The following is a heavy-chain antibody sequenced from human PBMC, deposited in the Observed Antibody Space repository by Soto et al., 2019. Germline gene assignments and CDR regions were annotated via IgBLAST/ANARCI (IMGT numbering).Heavy chain of an antibody. CDR1: GGSISSGGYY. J-gene: IGHJ3*02. CDR3: ARFASDVPAAFGNDAFDI. CDR2: IYYSGST. Sequence: QVQLQESGPGLVKPSQTLSLTCTVSGGSISSGGYYWSWIRQHPGKGLEWIGYIYYSGSTYYNPSLKSRVTISVDTSKNQFSLKLSSVTAADTAVYYCARFASDVPAAFGNDAFDIWGQGTMVTVSS. V-gene: IGHV4-31*03. D-gene: IGHD2-2*01.